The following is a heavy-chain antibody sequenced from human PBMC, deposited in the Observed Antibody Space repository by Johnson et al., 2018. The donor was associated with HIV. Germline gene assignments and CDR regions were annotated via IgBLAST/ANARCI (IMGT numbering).Heavy chain of an antibody. D-gene: IGHD2-21*01. J-gene: IGHJ3*02. CDR2: IRYDGSNK. V-gene: IGHV3-30*02. CDR3: ARARTVVIARPDAFDI. CDR1: GFTFSTYG. Sequence: QEQLVESGGGLVQPGGSLRLSCAASGFTFSTYGMHWVRQSPGKGLEWMTLIRYDGSNKYYADSVKGRFTISRDNSKNTLYLQMNSLIAEDTAVYYCARARTVVIARPDAFDIWGQGTMVTVSS.